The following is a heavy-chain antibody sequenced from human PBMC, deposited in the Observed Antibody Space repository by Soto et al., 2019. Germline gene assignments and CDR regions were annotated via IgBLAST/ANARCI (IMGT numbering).Heavy chain of an antibody. CDR3: ARDPGAAAGTG. CDR2: ISSDSSYI. D-gene: IGHD6-13*01. CDR1: GFTFSSYT. J-gene: IGHJ4*02. Sequence: EVQLVESGGGLVKPGGSLTLSCAASGFTFSSYTMNWVRQAPGKGLEWVSSISSDSSYIYYADSVKGRFTISRDNAENSLYLQMNSLRAEDTAVYYCARDPGAAAGTGWGQGTLFTVSA. V-gene: IGHV3-21*01.